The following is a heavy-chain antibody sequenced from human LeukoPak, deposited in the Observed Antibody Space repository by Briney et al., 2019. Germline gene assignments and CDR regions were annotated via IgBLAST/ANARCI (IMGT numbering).Heavy chain of an antibody. CDR3: EKPHYGSGSYYTDDY. CDR2: ISGSGDT. CDR1: VFTFSSYA. V-gene: IGHV3-23*01. Sequence: GGSLRLSCAASVFTFSSYAMIWVRQAPGKGLEWVSGISGSGDTYYAASVKGRFTISRDNSKNTLYLQMNSLRGDDTAVYYCEKPHYGSGSYYTDDYWGQGTLVTVSS. D-gene: IGHD3-10*01. J-gene: IGHJ4*02.